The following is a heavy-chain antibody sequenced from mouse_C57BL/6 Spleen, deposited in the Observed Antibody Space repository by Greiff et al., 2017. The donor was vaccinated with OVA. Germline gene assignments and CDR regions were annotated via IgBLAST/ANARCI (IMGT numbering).Heavy chain of an antibody. CDR3: ARWRYDYGNAMDY. CDR1: GYTFTSYW. CDR2: INPSNGGT. D-gene: IGHD2-4*01. V-gene: IGHV1-53*01. Sequence: QVQLKQPGTELVKPGASVKLSCKASGYTFTSYWMHWVKQRPGQGLEWIGNINPSNGGTNYNEKFKSKATLTVDKSSSTAYMQLSSLTSEDSAVYYCARWRYDYGNAMDYWGQGTSVTVSS. J-gene: IGHJ4*01.